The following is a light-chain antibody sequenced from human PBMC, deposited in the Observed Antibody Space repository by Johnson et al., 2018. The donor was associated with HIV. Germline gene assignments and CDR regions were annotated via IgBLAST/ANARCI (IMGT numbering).Light chain of an antibody. Sequence: QSVLTQPPSVSAAPGQRVNISCSGHSSNIENYFVSWYQQLPGAAPRLLIYEDYKRPSGIPDRFSGSKSGASATLGITGVQTGDEADYYCGTWDSSLSANVFGTGTTITVL. J-gene: IGLJ1*01. CDR1: SSNIENYF. CDR2: EDY. CDR3: GTWDSSLSANV. V-gene: IGLV1-51*02.